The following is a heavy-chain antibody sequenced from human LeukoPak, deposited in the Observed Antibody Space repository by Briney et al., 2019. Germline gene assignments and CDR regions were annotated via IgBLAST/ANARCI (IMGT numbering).Heavy chain of an antibody. D-gene: IGHD3-10*01. V-gene: IGHV3-73*01. Sequence: PGGSLRLSCAASGFTFSGFAMHWVRQGSGKGLEWVGRIRSKAHSYATAYAASVKGRFTISRDDSKNTAYLQMNSLTTEDTAVYYCARLTLDTSGGSGGYWGQGTLVTVSS. CDR3: ARLTLDTSGGSGGY. J-gene: IGHJ4*02. CDR2: IRSKAHSYAT. CDR1: GFTFSGFA.